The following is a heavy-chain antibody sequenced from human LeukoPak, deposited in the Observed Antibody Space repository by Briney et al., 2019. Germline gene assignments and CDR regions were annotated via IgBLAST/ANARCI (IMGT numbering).Heavy chain of an antibody. CDR2: IIPILGIA. Sequence: GASVKVSCKASGDTFSSYAMSWVRQAPGQGLEWMGRIIPILGIANYAQKFQGRVTITADKSTSTAYMELSSLRSEDTAVYYCVNDAFDIWGQGTMVTVSS. J-gene: IGHJ3*02. CDR1: GDTFSSYA. CDR3: VNDAFDI. V-gene: IGHV1-69*04.